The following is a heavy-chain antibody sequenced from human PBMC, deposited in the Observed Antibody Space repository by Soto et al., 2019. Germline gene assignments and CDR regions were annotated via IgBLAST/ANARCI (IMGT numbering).Heavy chain of an antibody. V-gene: IGHV3-11*01. CDR1: GFTFSGYH. Sequence: PGGALRLSCAASGFTFSGYHMSWIRQAPGKGLEWVSYITSSGSNTFDAESVKGRFTISRDNTMNLLYLQMNSLSAEDTAVYYCARKYGDYDVYYFDYWGQGTLVTVS. D-gene: IGHD4-17*01. CDR2: ITSSGSNT. CDR3: ARKYGDYDVYYFDY. J-gene: IGHJ4*02.